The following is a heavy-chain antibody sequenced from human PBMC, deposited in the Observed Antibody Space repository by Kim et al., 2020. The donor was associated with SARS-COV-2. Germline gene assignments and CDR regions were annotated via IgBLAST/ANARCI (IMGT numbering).Heavy chain of an antibody. CDR3: ARLNKGGWSVY. CDR2: IDPSDSYV. D-gene: IGHD6-19*01. J-gene: IGHJ4*02. Sequence: GESLKISCKGSGYRFTTYWINWVRQMSGKGLEWMGWIDPSDSYVNYSPSSQGHVTISIDKAISTVHLQWSSLRASDSGIYYCARLNKGGWSVYWGQGTLVTVAS. CDR1: GYRFTTYW. V-gene: IGHV5-10-1*01.